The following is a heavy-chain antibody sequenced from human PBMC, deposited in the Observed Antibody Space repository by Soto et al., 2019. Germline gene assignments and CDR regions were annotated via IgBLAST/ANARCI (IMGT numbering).Heavy chain of an antibody. J-gene: IGHJ4*02. CDR3: ARPLCSSTRCGPYFFDS. D-gene: IGHD2-2*01. CDR2: MNPYNGKT. Sequence: QVQLVQSGAEVKKPGASVKVSCKASGYTFTSNDINWVRQAPGQGPEWMGWMNPYNGKTGFAQKFQGRITITMNTSISTAYMELSSLRSDATAVYFCARPLCSSTRCGPYFFDSWGQGSLVTVSS. V-gene: IGHV1-8*01. CDR1: GYTFTSND.